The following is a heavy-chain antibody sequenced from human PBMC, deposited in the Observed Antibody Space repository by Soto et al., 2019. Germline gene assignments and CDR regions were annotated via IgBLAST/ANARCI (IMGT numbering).Heavy chain of an antibody. CDR2: IIPIFGTA. Sequence: ASVKVSCKASGGTFSSYAISWARQAPGQGLEWMGGIIPIFGTANYAQKFQGRVTITADESTSTAYMELSSLRSEDTAVYYCARGGGYSYGSIDYWGQGTLVTVSS. V-gene: IGHV1-69*13. CDR3: ARGGGYSYGSIDY. D-gene: IGHD5-18*01. CDR1: GGTFSSYA. J-gene: IGHJ4*02.